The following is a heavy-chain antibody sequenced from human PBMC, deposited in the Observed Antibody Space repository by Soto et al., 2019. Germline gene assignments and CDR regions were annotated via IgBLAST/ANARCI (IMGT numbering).Heavy chain of an antibody. J-gene: IGHJ6*02. D-gene: IGHD6-13*01. V-gene: IGHV4-59*01. CDR1: GGSISSYY. CDR2: IYYSGST. Sequence: SETLSLTCTVSGGSISSYYWSWIRQPPGKGLEWIGYIYYSGSTNYNPSLKSRVTIPVDTSKNQFSLKLSSVTAADTAVYYCARDRGSSSWPGMDVWGQGTTVTVSS. CDR3: ARDRGSSSWPGMDV.